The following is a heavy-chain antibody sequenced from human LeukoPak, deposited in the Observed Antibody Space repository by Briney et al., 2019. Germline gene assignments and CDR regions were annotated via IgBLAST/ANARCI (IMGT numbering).Heavy chain of an antibody. D-gene: IGHD2-15*01. J-gene: IGHJ3*02. CDR2: FDPEDGET. Sequence: ASVKVSCKVSGYTLTELSMHWVRQAPGKGLEWMGGFDPEDGETIYAQKSQGRVTMTEDTSTDTAYMELSSLRSEDTAVYYCATESYSRGYGRDAFDIWGQGTMVTVSS. CDR1: GYTLTELS. V-gene: IGHV1-24*01. CDR3: ATESYSRGYGRDAFDI.